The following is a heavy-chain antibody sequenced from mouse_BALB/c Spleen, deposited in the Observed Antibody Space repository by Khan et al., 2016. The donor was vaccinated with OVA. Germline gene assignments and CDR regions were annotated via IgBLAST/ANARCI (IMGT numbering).Heavy chain of an antibody. D-gene: IGHD2-14*01. CDR1: GDSITTGY. Sequence: EVKLEESGPSLVKPSQTPSLTCSVTGDSITTGYWNWIRKFPGNKLEYMGYIIYTGYTYYNPSLKSRISITRHTSNNQYYLQLNSVTDEDTATYYCARSTYRYAFVYWGQGTLVTVSA. V-gene: IGHV3-8*02. CDR2: IIYTGYT. CDR3: ARSTYRYAFVY. J-gene: IGHJ3*01.